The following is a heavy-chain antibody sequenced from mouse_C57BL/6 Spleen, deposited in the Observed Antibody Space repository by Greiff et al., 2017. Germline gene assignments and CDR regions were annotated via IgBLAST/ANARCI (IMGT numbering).Heavy chain of an antibody. V-gene: IGHV1-4*01. Sequence: QVQLQQSGAELARPGASVKMSCKASGYTFTSYTMHWVKQRPGQGLEWIGYINPSSGYTKYNQKFKDKATLTADKYSSTAYMQLRSLTPEDSAVYYCARWETAQAVDYWCQGTSVTVSS. J-gene: IGHJ4*01. CDR1: GYTFTSYT. CDR3: ARWETAQAVDY. D-gene: IGHD3-2*02. CDR2: INPSSGYT.